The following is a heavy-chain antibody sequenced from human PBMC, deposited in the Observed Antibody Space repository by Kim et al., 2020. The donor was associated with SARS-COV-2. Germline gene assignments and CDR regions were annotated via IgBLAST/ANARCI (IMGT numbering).Heavy chain of an antibody. CDR2: IKEDGSKE. CDR1: GFNFRSYW. Sequence: GGSLRLSCVASGFNFRSYWMTWVRQVPGKGLEWVAFIKEDGSKEFYADSVNGRFTISRDNTKSSLFLQMNSLGVDDTAVYYCVRNVGYLAMDVWGEGTTVIVSS. CDR3: VRNVGYLAMDV. D-gene: IGHD5-18*01. J-gene: IGHJ6*04. V-gene: IGHV3-7*01.